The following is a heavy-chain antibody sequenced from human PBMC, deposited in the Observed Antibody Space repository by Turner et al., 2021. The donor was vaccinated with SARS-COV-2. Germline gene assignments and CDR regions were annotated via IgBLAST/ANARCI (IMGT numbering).Heavy chain of an antibody. CDR3: AKGSNDYIWGNHRRNWFDP. CDR1: GGSLNGYY. D-gene: IGHD4-4*01. V-gene: IGHV4-34*02. CDR2: VSHGGIT. Sequence: QVQLQEWGAGRLKPWETLALTCSVSGGSLNGYYWSGVRQTPGKGLEWIGEVSHGGITNFNPSLHSLASIFVDSSKTQFSLRLSSVTADDTAVYYCAKGSNDYIWGNHRRNWFDPLGQGTLVTVSS. J-gene: IGHJ5*02.